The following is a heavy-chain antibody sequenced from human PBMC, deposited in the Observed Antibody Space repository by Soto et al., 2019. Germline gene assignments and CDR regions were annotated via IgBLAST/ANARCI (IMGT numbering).Heavy chain of an antibody. CDR2: ISAYNGNT. V-gene: IGHV1-18*01. CDR1: GYTFTSYG. J-gene: IGHJ6*02. Sequence: QVQLVQSGAEVKKPGASVKVSCKASGYTFTSYGISWVRQAPGQGLEWMGWISAYNGNTNYAQKLQGRVTMTTDTSTSTAYMALRSPRSDHTAVDYCALGIAAAGPPLYYYGMDVWGQGTTVTVSS. D-gene: IGHD6-13*01. CDR3: ALGIAAAGPPLYYYGMDV.